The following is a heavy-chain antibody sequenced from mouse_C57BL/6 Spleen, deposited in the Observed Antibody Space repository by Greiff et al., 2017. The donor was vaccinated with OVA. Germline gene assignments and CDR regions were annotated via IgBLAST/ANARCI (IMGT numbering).Heavy chain of an antibody. J-gene: IGHJ2*01. CDR1: GYAFSSYW. Sequence: QVQLKESGAELVKPGASVKISCKASGYAFSSYWMNWVKQRPGKGLEWIGQIYPGDGDTNYNGKFKGKATLTADKSSSTAYMQLSSLTSEDSAVYFCARSIPLDFDYWGQGTTLTVSS. CDR3: ARSIPLDFDY. CDR2: IYPGDGDT. V-gene: IGHV1-80*01. D-gene: IGHD6-1*01.